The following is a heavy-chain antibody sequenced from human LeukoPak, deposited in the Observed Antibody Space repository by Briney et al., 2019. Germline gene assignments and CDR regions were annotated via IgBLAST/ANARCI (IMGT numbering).Heavy chain of an antibody. CDR2: ISAYNGNT. Sequence: ASVKVSCKASGYTFTSYGISWVRQAPGQGLEWMGWISAYNGNTNYAQKLQGRVTMTTDTSTSTAYMELRSLRSDDTAVYYCASARYSSSLPPAEYFQHWGQGTLVTVSS. D-gene: IGHD6-13*01. J-gene: IGHJ1*01. CDR1: GYTFTSYG. CDR3: ASARYSSSLPPAEYFQH. V-gene: IGHV1-18*01.